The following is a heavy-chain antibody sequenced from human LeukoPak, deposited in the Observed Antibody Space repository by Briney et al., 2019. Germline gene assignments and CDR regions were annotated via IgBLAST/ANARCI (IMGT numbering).Heavy chain of an antibody. V-gene: IGHV4-34*01. CDR2: INHSGST. CDR1: GGSFSGYY. Sequence: PSETLSLTCAVYGGSFSGYYWSWIRQPPGKGLEWIGEINHSGSTNYNPSLKSRVTISVDTSKNQFSLKLSSVTAADTAVYYCARGRPMVRGVIITSRDRGYFDYWGQGTLVTVSS. J-gene: IGHJ4*02. CDR3: ARGRPMVRGVIITSRDRGYFDY. D-gene: IGHD3-10*01.